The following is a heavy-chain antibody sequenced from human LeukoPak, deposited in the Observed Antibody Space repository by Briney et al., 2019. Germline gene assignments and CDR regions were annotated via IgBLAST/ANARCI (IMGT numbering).Heavy chain of an antibody. CDR3: ARARYGSGISDFDY. CDR2: IISSSSYI. J-gene: IGHJ4*02. Sequence: GGSLRLSCAASGFTFSSYSMNWVRQAPGKGLEWVSSIISSSSYIYYADSVKGRFTISRDNAQNSLYLQMNSLRAEDTAVYYCARARYGSGISDFDYWGQGTLVTVSS. V-gene: IGHV3-21*01. D-gene: IGHD3-10*01. CDR1: GFTFSSYS.